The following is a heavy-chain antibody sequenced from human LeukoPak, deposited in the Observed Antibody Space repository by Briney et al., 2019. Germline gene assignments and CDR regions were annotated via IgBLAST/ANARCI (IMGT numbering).Heavy chain of an antibody. J-gene: IGHJ4*02. V-gene: IGHV3-33*01. CDR1: GFTFSNYA. CDR2: IWSDGSNK. D-gene: IGHD6-19*01. CDR3: ARRGEGSTGWHYFEY. Sequence: PGTSLRLSWTASGFTFSNYAMHWVRQAPGKGLEWVTIIWSDGSNKYYAESMKGRFTISRDNSKNTLYLEMNSLRTEDTAVYYCARRGEGSTGWHYFEYWGQGTLVTVSS.